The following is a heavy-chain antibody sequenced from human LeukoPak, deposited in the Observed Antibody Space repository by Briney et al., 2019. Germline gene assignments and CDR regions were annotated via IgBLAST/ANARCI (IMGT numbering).Heavy chain of an antibody. CDR1: GFTLKIYR. V-gene: IGHV3-21*01. J-gene: IGHJ4*02. D-gene: IGHD3-3*01. CDR3: ARGRVVIMGDYFDY. Sequence: GGSLRLSCAACGFTLKIYRVNWVREAPGKGREGGSSISSRRSYIYYADSVKGRFTISRDNAKNSLYLKMNSMRAEDTAVYYCARGRVVIMGDYFDYWGQGTLVTVSS. CDR2: ISSRRSYI.